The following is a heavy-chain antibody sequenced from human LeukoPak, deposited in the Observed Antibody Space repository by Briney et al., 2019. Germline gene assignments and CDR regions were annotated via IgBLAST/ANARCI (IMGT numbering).Heavy chain of an antibody. D-gene: IGHD6-19*01. CDR3: ARDPSNTSGWKTWFDP. J-gene: IGHJ5*02. CDR1: GYTFTSYG. CDR2: ISAYNGNT. Sequence: GASVKVSCKASGYTFTSYGISWVRQAPGQGLEWMGWISAYNGNTNYAQKLQGRVTMTTDTSTSTAYMELRSLRSDDTAVYYCARDPSNTSGWKTWFDPWGQGTLVTVSS. V-gene: IGHV1-18*01.